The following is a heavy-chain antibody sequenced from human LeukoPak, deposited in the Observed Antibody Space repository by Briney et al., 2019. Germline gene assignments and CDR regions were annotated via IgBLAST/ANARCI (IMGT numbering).Heavy chain of an antibody. CDR3: ARDSDSGSYSYFDY. CDR1: GGSISSYY. CDR2: IYYSGST. Sequence: SETLSLTCTVSGGSISSYYWSWIRQPPGKGLEWIGYIYYSGSTNYNPSLKSRVTISVDTSKNQFSLKLSSVTAADTAVYYCARDSDSGSYSYFDYWGRGTLVTVSS. D-gene: IGHD1-26*01. V-gene: IGHV4-59*01. J-gene: IGHJ4*02.